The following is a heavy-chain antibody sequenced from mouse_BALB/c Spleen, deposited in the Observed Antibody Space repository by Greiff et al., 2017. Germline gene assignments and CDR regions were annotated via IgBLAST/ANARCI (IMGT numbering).Heavy chain of an antibody. CDR2: IRNKANGYTT. V-gene: IGHV7-3*02. CDR3: ARYYYGTGYAMDY. J-gene: IGHJ4*01. D-gene: IGHD1-2*01. CDR1: GFTFTDYY. Sequence: DVMLVESGGGLVQPGGSLRLSCATSGFTFTDYYMSWVRQPPGKALEWWGFIRNKANGYTTEYSASVKGRFTISRDNSQSILYLQMNTLRAEDSATYYCARYYYGTGYAMDYWGQGTSVTVSS.